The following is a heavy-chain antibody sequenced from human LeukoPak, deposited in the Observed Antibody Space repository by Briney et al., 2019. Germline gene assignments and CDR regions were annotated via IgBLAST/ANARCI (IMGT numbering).Heavy chain of an antibody. CDR2: ISGSGGST. D-gene: IGHD6-19*01. Sequence: TGGSLRLSCAASGFTFSSYAMSWVRQAPGKGLEWVSAISGSGGSTYYADSVKGRFTISRDNSKNTLYLQMNSLRAEDTAVYYCAKDGYSSGWYSLRYYFDYWGQGTLVTVSS. CDR1: GFTFSSYA. CDR3: AKDGYSSGWYSLRYYFDY. J-gene: IGHJ4*02. V-gene: IGHV3-23*01.